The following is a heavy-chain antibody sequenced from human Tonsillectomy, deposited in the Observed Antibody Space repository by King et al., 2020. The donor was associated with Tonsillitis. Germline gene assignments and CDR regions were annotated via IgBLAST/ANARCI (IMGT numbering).Heavy chain of an antibody. CDR2: IRYDGSNK. CDR3: AKPLTAAVGTGFDY. Sequence: QLVQSGGGVVQPGGSLRPSCAASGFTLSSYGMHWVRQAPGKGLEWVAFIRYDGSNKYYADSVKGRFTISRDNSKNTLYLQMNSLRAEDTAVYYCAKPLTAAVGTGFDYWGQGTLVTVSS. J-gene: IGHJ4*02. D-gene: IGHD6-13*01. CDR1: GFTLSSYG. V-gene: IGHV3-30*02.